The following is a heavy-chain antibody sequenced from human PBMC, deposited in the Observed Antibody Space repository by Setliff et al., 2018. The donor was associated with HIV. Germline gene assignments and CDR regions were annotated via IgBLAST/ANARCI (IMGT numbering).Heavy chain of an antibody. Sequence: ASVKVSCKTSGYTFTAYYIHWVRQAPGQGLEWMGWINSNNGGTKYAQNFQGRVTMTRDTSITTAYMELSSLISDDTAVYYCARDVRDGFEEWFSTLDDGMDVWGQGTTVTVSS. CDR1: GYTFTAYY. V-gene: IGHV1-2*02. CDR2: INSNNGGT. J-gene: IGHJ6*02. D-gene: IGHD3-3*01. CDR3: ARDVRDGFEEWFSTLDDGMDV.